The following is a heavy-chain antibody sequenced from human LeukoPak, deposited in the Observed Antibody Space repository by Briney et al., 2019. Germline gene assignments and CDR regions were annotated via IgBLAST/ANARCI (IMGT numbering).Heavy chain of an antibody. CDR1: GYTFTNYA. J-gene: IGHJ4*02. CDR2: INAGNGNT. CDR3: ARDRAPYDSSGYLLDY. V-gene: IGHV1-3*01. Sequence: ASVKVSCKASGYTFTNYAINWVRQAPGQRLEWMGWINAGNGNTKYSPKFQGRVTNTRDTSASTAYMELNSLRSEDTAVYYCARDRAPYDSSGYLLDYWGQGTLVTVSS. D-gene: IGHD3-22*01.